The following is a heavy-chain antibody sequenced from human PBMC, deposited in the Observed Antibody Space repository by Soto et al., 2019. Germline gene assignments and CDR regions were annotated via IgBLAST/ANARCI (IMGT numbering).Heavy chain of an antibody. V-gene: IGHV1-18*01. Sequence: QVQLVQSGAEVKKPGASATVSCKTSGYTFSNYGINWVRQAPGQGLEWMGWISGYNGNTNYAQTVQGRVTMTTDTSTGTVYMELRRLKSDDTAIYYCSRFIMVGGWFDPNYYHGMDVWGQGTTVTVSS. CDR2: ISGYNGNT. CDR3: SRFIMVGGWFDPNYYHGMDV. D-gene: IGHD6-19*01. J-gene: IGHJ6*02. CDR1: GYTFSNYG.